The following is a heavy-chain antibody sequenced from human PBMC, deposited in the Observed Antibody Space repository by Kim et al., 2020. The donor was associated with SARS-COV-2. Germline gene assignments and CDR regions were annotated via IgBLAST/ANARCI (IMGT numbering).Heavy chain of an antibody. V-gene: IGHV1-2*05. CDR1: GYTFTAYY. CDR3: ARGTTETIDF. J-gene: IGHJ4*02. Sequence: ASVKVSCKASGYTFTAYYLHWVRQAPGQGLEWMGRINPSSGVSNYIQKFQGRVTMSRDTSITTAYMELSRLSSDDTVVYYCARGTTETIDFWGQGTLVTVSS. CDR2: INPSSGVS.